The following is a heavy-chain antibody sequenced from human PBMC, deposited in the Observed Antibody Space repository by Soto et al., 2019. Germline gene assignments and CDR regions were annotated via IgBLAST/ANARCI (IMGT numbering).Heavy chain of an antibody. J-gene: IGHJ3*01. CDR2: THSDGSST. V-gene: IGHV3-74*01. CDR1: GFTVSSNY. Sequence: GGSLRLSCAASGFTVSSNYMSWVRQAPGQGLVWVSRTHSDGSSTTYADSVKGRFTISRDNAKNTLYLQMNSLRAEDTAVYYCARGDRGAFDLWGQGTMVTVS. CDR3: ARGDRGAFDL. D-gene: IGHD2-21*02.